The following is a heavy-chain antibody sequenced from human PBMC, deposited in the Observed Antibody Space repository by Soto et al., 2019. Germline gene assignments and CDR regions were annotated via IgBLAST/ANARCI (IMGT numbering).Heavy chain of an antibody. J-gene: IGHJ3*02. CDR2: LSPSYPYT. Sequence: LRLSCAASGFDFSTFGMNWVRQAPGKGLEWVSFLSPSYPYTSYADSVKGRFTISRDNAKNSLYLQMNSLRAEDTAVYYCARDVQLRYFDWLLYGPFDIWGQGTMVTVSS. CDR3: ARDVQLRYFDWLLYGPFDI. D-gene: IGHD3-9*01. CDR1: GFDFSTFG. V-gene: IGHV3-21*04.